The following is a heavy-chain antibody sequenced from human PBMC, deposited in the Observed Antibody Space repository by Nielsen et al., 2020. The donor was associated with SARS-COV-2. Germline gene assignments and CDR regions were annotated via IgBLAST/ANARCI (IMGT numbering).Heavy chain of an antibody. V-gene: IGHV3-9*01. D-gene: IGHD3-9*01. CDR2: ISWNSGSI. CDR3: ARGYYDILYAFDI. CDR1: GFTFDDYA. J-gene: IGHJ3*02. Sequence: SLKISCAASGFTFDDYAMHWVRQAPGKGLEWASGISWNSGSIGYADSVKGRFTISRDNSKNTLYLQMNSLRAEDTAVYYCARGYYDILYAFDIWGQGTMVTVSS.